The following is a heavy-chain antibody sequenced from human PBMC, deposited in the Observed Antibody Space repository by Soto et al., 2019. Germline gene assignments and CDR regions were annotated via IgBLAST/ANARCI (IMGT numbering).Heavy chain of an antibody. CDR2: IKSKTDGGTT. Sequence: GGSLRLSFGASGFTFSNAGMSGGRQAPGKGLEWVGRIKSKTDGGTTHYAEPVKGRFTISRDDSQTTLFLQMNSLKTEETAVYYCATDKNPYKYGSSGFDQWGQGTLVTVSS. D-gene: IGHD3-22*01. J-gene: IGHJ4*02. V-gene: IGHV3-15*01. CDR1: GFTFSNAG. CDR3: ATDKNPYKYGSSGFDQ.